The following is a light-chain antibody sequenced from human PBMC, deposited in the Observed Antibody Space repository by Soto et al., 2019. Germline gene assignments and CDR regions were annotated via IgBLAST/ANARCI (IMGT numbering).Light chain of an antibody. V-gene: IGLV2-23*02. Sequence: QSALTQPASVSWSPGQSITISCTGTSSDVGSYNLVSWYQQHPGKAPKLVTYEVSKRPLGVSIRFSGSKSGNTGSLTISGLQDEDEDDYYCCSYAGSSTPLYVFGTGTQLTVL. CDR1: SSDVGSYNL. J-gene: IGLJ1*01. CDR2: EVS. CDR3: CSYAGSSTPLYV.